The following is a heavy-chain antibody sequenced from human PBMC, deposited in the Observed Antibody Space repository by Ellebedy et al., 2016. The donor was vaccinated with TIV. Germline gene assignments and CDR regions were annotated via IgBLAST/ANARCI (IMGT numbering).Heavy chain of an antibody. CDR2: ISTSSTTI. Sequence: GESLKISCAVSGFTLRDYGMNWVRQAPGKGLEWLSYISTSSTTIYYEDSVKGRFTISRDNAKNSLYLQMNSPRAEDTAVYFCARGYNYLSSWGQGTLVTVSS. D-gene: IGHD5-24*01. CDR3: ARGYNYLSS. V-gene: IGHV3-48*04. J-gene: IGHJ5*02. CDR1: GFTLRDYG.